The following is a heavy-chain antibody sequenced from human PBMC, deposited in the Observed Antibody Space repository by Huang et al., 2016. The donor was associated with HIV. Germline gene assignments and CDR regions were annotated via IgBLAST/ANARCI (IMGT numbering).Heavy chain of an antibody. CDR2: VYYGGTT. J-gene: IGHJ4*02. Sequence: QLHLQESGPGLVKPSETLSLICTVSGGSISYNDYYWGWIRQSTGKGLEWIGSVYYGGTTWYNPSLKSRVTIAMYMSKNEFSLRLRSLGAADSAIYYCARHCPLQYRDLWTGFSYYFDFWGQGSPVTVSS. V-gene: IGHV4-39*01. D-gene: IGHD3-3*01. CDR3: ARHCPLQYRDLWTGFSYYFDF. CDR1: GGSISYNDYY.